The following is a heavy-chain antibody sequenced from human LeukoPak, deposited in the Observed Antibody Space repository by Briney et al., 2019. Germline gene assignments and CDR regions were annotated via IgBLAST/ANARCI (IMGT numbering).Heavy chain of an antibody. CDR2: IWYDGSNK. CDR1: GVTFSSYG. CDR3: ARGNYDILTGYGLSFFDY. J-gene: IGHJ4*02. D-gene: IGHD3-9*01. Sequence: GRSLRLSCAASGVTFSSYGMHWVRQAPGKGLEWVAVIWYDGSNKYYADSVKGRFTISRDNSKNTLYLQMNSLRAEDTAVYYCARGNYDILTGYGLSFFDYWGQGTLVTVSS. V-gene: IGHV3-33*08.